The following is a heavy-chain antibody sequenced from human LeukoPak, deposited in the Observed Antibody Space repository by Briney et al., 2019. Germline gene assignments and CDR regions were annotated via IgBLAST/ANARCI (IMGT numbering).Heavy chain of an antibody. CDR2: ISAYNGNT. J-gene: IGHJ5*02. V-gene: IGHV1-18*01. Sequence: GASVKVSCKASGYTFTSYGISWVRQAPGQGLEWMGWISAYNGNTNYAQKLQGRVTMTADTSTSTAYMELRSLRSDDTAVYYCARARYCSGGSCYSEGWFDPWGQGTLVTVSS. D-gene: IGHD2-15*01. CDR1: GYTFTSYG. CDR3: ARARYCSGGSCYSEGWFDP.